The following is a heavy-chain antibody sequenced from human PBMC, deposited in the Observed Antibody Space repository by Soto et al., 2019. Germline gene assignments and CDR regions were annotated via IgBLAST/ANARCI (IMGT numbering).Heavy chain of an antibody. CDR1: GGSISSGGYY. J-gene: IGHJ6*02. CDR2: IYYSGST. Sequence: PSETLSLTCTVSGGSISSGGYYWSWIRQHPGKGLEWIGYIYYSGSTYYNPSLKSRVTISVDTSKNQFSLKLSSVTAADTAVYYCAKDAGYITNHDIVLTYYYYGMDVWGQGTTVTVSS. CDR3: AKDAGYITNHDIVLTYYYYGMDV. D-gene: IGHD2-8*01. V-gene: IGHV4-31*03.